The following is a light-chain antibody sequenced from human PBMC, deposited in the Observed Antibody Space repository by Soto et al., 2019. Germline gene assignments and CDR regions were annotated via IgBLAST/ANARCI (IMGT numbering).Light chain of an antibody. CDR1: QSISSY. CDR3: QQSYSTPLT. Sequence: DIQMTQSPSSLSASVGDRVTITCRASQSISSYLNWYQQKPGKAPKLLIYAASSLQSGVPSRFSGSGSGTDFPLTLSSLQPEDFANYYCQQSYSTPLTFGGGTKVEIK. V-gene: IGKV1-39*01. J-gene: IGKJ4*01. CDR2: AAS.